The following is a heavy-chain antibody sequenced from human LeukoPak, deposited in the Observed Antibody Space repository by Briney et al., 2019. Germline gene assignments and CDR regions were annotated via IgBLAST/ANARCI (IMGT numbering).Heavy chain of an antibody. V-gene: IGHV1-3*01. J-gene: IGHJ4*02. D-gene: IGHD6-6*01. CDR1: GYTFTSYA. CDR2: INVGNGNT. Sequence: ASVQVSCKASGYTFTSYAMHWVRQAPGQRLEWMGWINVGNGNTKYSQKFQGRVTITRDTSASTAYMELSSLRSEDTAVYYCARDRPGYYFDYWGQGTLVTVSS. CDR3: ARDRPGYYFDY.